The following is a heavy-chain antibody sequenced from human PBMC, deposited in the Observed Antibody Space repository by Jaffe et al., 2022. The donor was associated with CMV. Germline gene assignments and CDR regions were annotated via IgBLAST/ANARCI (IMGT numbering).Heavy chain of an antibody. CDR1: GFTFSGAW. V-gene: IGHV3-15*01. J-gene: IGHJ4*02. CDR2: IISKSDGGAT. D-gene: IGHD4-17*01. CDR3: CFPSGAVPPTVWRAQ. Sequence: EVQLVESGGGLVKPGGSLRLSCAASGFTFSGAWMYWVRQAPGKGLEWIGRIISKSDGGATDHAAPVRGRFTISRDDSKSTLFLQMNSLQAEDTAVYYCCFPSGAVPPTVWRAQWGQGTLVTVSS.